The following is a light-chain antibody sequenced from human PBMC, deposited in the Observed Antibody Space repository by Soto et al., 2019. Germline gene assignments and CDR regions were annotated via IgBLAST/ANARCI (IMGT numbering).Light chain of an antibody. V-gene: IGKV3-15*01. J-gene: IGKJ4*02. CDR2: HAS. Sequence: IVMTQTPATLSVYPGGRVTLPCRASQSVSYHVAWYQQKPGQSPRLVIYHASTRASGIPARFGGTRSGTEFSLTVSSLQCEDFGIYYCQQYNSWLTFGGGTRVDSK. CDR1: QSVSYH. CDR3: QQYNSWLT.